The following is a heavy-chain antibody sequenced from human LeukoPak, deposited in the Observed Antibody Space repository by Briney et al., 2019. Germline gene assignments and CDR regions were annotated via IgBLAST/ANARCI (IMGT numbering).Heavy chain of an antibody. Sequence: GRSLRLSCAASGFTFSSYWMNWVRQAPGKGLEWVANINQDGTEKYSVDSVKGRFTISRDNAKNSLYLQMNSLRSEDTAVYYRARHTAGFDFWGQGTLVTVSS. V-gene: IGHV3-7*01. D-gene: IGHD5-18*01. CDR3: ARHTAGFDF. J-gene: IGHJ4*02. CDR1: GFTFSSYW. CDR2: INQDGTEK.